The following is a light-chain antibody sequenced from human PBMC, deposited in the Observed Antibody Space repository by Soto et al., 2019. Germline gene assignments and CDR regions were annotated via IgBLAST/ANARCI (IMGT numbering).Light chain of an antibody. CDR3: QSYDSSIYVV. CDR1: SGSIASNY. Sequence: FMLTQPHSVSESPGKTVTISCTRSSGSIASNYVQWYQQRPGSVPTTVIYEDNQRPSAVPDRFSGSIDSSSNSASLTISGLKTEDEADYYCQSYDSSIYVVFGGGTQLTVL. J-gene: IGLJ2*01. V-gene: IGLV6-57*03. CDR2: EDN.